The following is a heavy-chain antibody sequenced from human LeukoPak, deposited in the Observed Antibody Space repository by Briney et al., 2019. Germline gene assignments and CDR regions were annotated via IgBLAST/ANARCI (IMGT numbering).Heavy chain of an antibody. CDR1: GFTVSGNH. J-gene: IGHJ4*02. CDR3: ARAGWPYYFDC. V-gene: IGHV3-66*01. D-gene: IGHD6-19*01. Sequence: GGSLRLSCAASGFTVSGNHMGWVRQAPGKGLGWVSVIYSDGTTYYADSVKGRFTISRDNSKNTLYVQVNSLRAEDTAVYYCARAGWPYYFDCWGQGTLVTVSS. CDR2: IYSDGTT.